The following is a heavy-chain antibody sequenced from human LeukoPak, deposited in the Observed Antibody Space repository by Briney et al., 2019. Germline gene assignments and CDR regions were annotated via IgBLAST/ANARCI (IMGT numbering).Heavy chain of an antibody. D-gene: IGHD2-21*02. CDR3: ARLLGDYSFDY. V-gene: IGHV4-39*01. Sequence: PSETLSLXCTVSGGSISSSSYYWGWIRQPPGKGLEWIGSIYYSGSTYYNPSLKSRVTISVDTSKNQFSLKLSSVTAADTAVYYCARLLGDYSFDYWGQGTLVTVSS. J-gene: IGHJ4*02. CDR1: GGSISSSSYY. CDR2: IYYSGST.